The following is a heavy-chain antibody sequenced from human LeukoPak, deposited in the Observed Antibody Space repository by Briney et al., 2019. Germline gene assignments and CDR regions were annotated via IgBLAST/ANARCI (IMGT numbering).Heavy chain of an antibody. D-gene: IGHD3-10*01. V-gene: IGHV3-30*02. CDR3: AKGVGGSANYYYMDV. CDR1: GFAFSRHG. J-gene: IGHJ6*03. Sequence: GGSLRLSCAASGFAFSRHGIHWVRQAPGKGLEWVAFIPYDGSNKFYTDSVKGRFTISRDNSKDTLYLQMNSLRAEDTAVYYCAKGVGGSANYYYMDVWGKGTTVTVSS. CDR2: IPYDGSNK.